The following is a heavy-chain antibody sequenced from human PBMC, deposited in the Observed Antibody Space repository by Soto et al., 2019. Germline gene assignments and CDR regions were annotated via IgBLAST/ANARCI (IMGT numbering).Heavy chain of an antibody. CDR3: AKHERSTAYYYYYMDV. Sequence: GGSLRLSCAASGFTFSSYAMSWVRQAPGKGLEWVSAISGSGGSTYYADSVKGRFTISRDNSKNTLYLQMNSLRAEDTDVYYCAKHERSTAYYYYYMDVWGKGTTVTVSS. CDR2: ISGSGGST. CDR1: GFTFSSYA. V-gene: IGHV3-23*01. D-gene: IGHD4-17*01. J-gene: IGHJ6*03.